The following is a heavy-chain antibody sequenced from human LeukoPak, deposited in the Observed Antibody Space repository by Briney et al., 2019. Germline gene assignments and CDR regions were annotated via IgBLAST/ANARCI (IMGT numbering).Heavy chain of an antibody. J-gene: IGHJ2*01. Sequence: ASVKVSCKASGGTFSSYAIGWVRQAPGQGLEWMGGIIPIFGTANYAQKFQGRVTITTDESTSTAYMELSSLRSEDTAVYYCARESNGNQANWYFDLWGRGTLVTVSS. CDR2: IIPIFGTA. D-gene: IGHD4-23*01. CDR3: ARESNGNQANWYFDL. CDR1: GGTFSSYA. V-gene: IGHV1-69*05.